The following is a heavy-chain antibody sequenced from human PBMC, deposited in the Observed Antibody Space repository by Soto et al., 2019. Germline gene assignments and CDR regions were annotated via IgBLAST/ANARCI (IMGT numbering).Heavy chain of an antibody. CDR2: INPNSGGT. CDR1: GYTFSGFY. CDR3: ASAAVTGTAGRDF. Sequence: ASVKVSCKASGYTFSGFYMHWVRQAPGQGLEWMGWINPNSGGTKSAEKFQGRVTMTRDTSSSTAYMELSRLTSDDTAVYYCASAAVTGTAGRDFWGQGTPVTVS. V-gene: IGHV1-2*02. J-gene: IGHJ4*02. D-gene: IGHD6-19*01.